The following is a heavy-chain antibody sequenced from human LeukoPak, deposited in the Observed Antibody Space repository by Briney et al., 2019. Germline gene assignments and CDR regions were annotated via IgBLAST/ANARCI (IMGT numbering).Heavy chain of an antibody. D-gene: IGHD6-19*01. CDR3: ARGSSSGWFSRPRGY. Sequence: ASVKVSCKASGYTFSDYAMHWVRQAPGQRLEWMGWINAGNGNTKYSQKFQGRVTITRDTSASTAYMELSSLRSEDTAVYYCARGSSSGWFSRPRGYWGQGTLVTVSS. CDR1: GYTFSDYA. J-gene: IGHJ4*02. V-gene: IGHV1-3*01. CDR2: INAGNGNT.